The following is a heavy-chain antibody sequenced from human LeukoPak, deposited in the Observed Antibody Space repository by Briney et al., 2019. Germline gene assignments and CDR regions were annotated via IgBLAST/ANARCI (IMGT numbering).Heavy chain of an antibody. D-gene: IGHD3-16*02. Sequence: ASVKVSCKASGYTFTGYYMHWVRQAPGQGLEWMGWINPNSGGTNYAQKFQGRVSTTRDTSISTAYMELSRLRSDDTAVYYCARQQEVSGYFDYWGQGTLVTVSS. CDR1: GYTFTGYY. CDR3: ARQQEVSGYFDY. J-gene: IGHJ4*02. CDR2: INPNSGGT. V-gene: IGHV1-2*02.